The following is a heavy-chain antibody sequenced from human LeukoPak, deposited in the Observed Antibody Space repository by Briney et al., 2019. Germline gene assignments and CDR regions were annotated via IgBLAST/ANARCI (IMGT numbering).Heavy chain of an antibody. CDR2: ISGSGGDT. CDR1: GFTFSSYP. V-gene: IGHV3-23*01. D-gene: IGHD6-19*01. CDR3: ATSSGWYPKYFDY. Sequence: GGSLRLSCAASGFTFSSYPMSWVRQAPGKGLEWVSAISGSGGDTYYADSVKGRFTISRDNSKNTLYLQMNSLRAEDTALYYCATSSGWYPKYFDYWGQGTLVTVSS. J-gene: IGHJ4*02.